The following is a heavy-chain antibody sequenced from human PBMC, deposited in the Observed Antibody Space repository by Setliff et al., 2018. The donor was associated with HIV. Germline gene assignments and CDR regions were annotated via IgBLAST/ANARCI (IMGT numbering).Heavy chain of an antibody. CDR1: GGSISSYC. V-gene: IGHV4-4*09. Sequence: KTSETLSLTCTVSGGSISSYCWSWIRQPPGKGLEWIGYIYTSGSVNYNPSLNSRVTISVDTSKNQFSLKVNSVTAADTAVYYCARSPRIGVAGEFEYWGQGTLVTVSS. J-gene: IGHJ4*02. D-gene: IGHD6-19*01. CDR2: IYTSGSV. CDR3: ARSPRIGVAGEFEY.